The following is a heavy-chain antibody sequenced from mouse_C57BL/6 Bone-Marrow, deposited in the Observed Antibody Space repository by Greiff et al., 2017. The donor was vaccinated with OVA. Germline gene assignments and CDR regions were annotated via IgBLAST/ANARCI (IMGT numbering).Heavy chain of an antibody. CDR2: INYDGSST. CDR3: ARWLRHYAMDY. J-gene: IGHJ4*01. V-gene: IGHV5-16*01. Sequence: EVMLVESEGGLVQPGSSMKLSCTASGFTFSDYYMAWVRQVPEKGLEWVANINYDGSSTYYLDSLKSRFIISRDNAKNILYLQMSSLKSEDTATYYCARWLRHYAMDYWGQGTSVTVSS. CDR1: GFTFSDYY. D-gene: IGHD2-2*01.